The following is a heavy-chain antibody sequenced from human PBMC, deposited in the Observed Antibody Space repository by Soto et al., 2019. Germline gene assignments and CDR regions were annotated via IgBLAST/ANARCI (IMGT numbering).Heavy chain of an antibody. D-gene: IGHD3-10*01. CDR3: TTTIWFGELLYFDY. J-gene: IGHJ4*02. Sequence: GGSLRLSCAASGFTFSNAWMNWVRQAPGKGLEWVGRIKSKTDGGTTDYAAPVKGRFTISRDDSKNTLYLQMNSLKTEDTAVYYCTTTIWFGELLYFDYWGQGTLVTVSS. CDR1: GFTFSNAW. V-gene: IGHV3-15*07. CDR2: IKSKTDGGTT.